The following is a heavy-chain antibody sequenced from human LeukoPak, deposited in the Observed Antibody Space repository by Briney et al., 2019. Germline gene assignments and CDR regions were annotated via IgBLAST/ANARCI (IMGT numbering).Heavy chain of an antibody. J-gene: IGHJ3*01. CDR1: GGSISTYY. CDR2: IYYTGST. D-gene: IGHD2/OR15-2a*01. CDR3: ASHLGELDAFDL. V-gene: IGHV4-59*01. Sequence: SETLSLTCTVSGGSISTYYWNWIRQPPGKGLEWIGYIYYTGSTNYNPSLKSRVTISVDTSKNQFSLKLSSVTAADTAVYYCASHLGELDAFDLWGQGTMVTVSS.